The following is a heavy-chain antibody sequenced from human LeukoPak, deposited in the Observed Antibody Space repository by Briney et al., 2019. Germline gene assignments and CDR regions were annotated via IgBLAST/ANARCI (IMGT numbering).Heavy chain of an antibody. CDR2: IYTSGST. D-gene: IGHD4-11*01. CDR3: ARDDLQYGPVGEMDV. CDR1: GGSISSSSYY. J-gene: IGHJ6*04. Sequence: PSETLSLTCTVSGGSISSSSYYWSWIRQPAGKGLEWIGRIYTSGSTNYNPSLKSRVTMSVDTSKNQFSLKLSSVTAADTAVYYCARDDLQYGPVGEMDVWGKGTTVTVSS. V-gene: IGHV4-61*02.